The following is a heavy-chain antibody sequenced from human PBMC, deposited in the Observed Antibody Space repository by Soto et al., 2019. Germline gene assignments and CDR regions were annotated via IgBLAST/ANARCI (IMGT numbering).Heavy chain of an antibody. V-gene: IGHV3-23*01. D-gene: IGHD3-3*01. CDR2: ISGSGGST. CDR1: GFTFSSYA. CDR3: AKDENTDPYYDFWSGYKTYYYGMDV. Sequence: PEESLRLSCAASGFTFSSYAMSWVRQAPGEGLKWVSAISGSGGSTYYADSVKGRFTISRDNSKNTLYLQMNSLRAEDTAVYDCAKDENTDPYYDFWSGYKTYYYGMDVWGQGTTVTVSS. J-gene: IGHJ6*02.